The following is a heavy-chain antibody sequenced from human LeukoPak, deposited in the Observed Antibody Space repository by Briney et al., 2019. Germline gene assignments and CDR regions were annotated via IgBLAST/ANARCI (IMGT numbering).Heavy chain of an antibody. D-gene: IGHD3-22*01. CDR1: GFTFSSYE. V-gene: IGHV3-48*03. Sequence: PGGSLRLSCAASGFTFSSYEMNWVRQAPGKGLEWVSHISSSNTIYYADSVKGRFTISRDNAKNSLYLQMNSLRVDDTAVYYCAKEIDYDSSGYYSNFDYWGQGTLVTVSS. J-gene: IGHJ4*02. CDR2: ISSSNTI. CDR3: AKEIDYDSSGYYSNFDY.